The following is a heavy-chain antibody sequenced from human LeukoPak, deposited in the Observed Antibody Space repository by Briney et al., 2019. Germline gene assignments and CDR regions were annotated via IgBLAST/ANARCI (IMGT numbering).Heavy chain of an antibody. CDR1: GGTFSSYA. CDR2: IIPIFGTA. Sequence: SVKVSYKASGGTFSSYAISWVRQAPGQGLEWMGGIIPIFGTANYAQKFQGRVTITADESTSTAYMELSSLRSEDTAVYYCALPEKGLDYYDSSGRFDYWGQGTLVTVSS. V-gene: IGHV1-69*13. J-gene: IGHJ4*02. D-gene: IGHD3-22*01. CDR3: ALPEKGLDYYDSSGRFDY.